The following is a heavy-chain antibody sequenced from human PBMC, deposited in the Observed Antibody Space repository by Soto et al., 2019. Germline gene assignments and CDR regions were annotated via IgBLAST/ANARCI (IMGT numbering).Heavy chain of an antibody. J-gene: IGHJ6*02. V-gene: IGHV3-23*01. D-gene: IGHD3-3*01. CDR1: GFTFSSYA. Sequence: GGSLRLSCAASGFTFSSYAMSWVRQAPGKGLEWVSAISGSGGSTYYADSVKGRFTISRDNSKNTLYLQMNSLRAEDTAVYYCAKEHNFPQPTLPYYDFWSGYYMGQDYYYYGMDVWGQGTTVTVSS. CDR2: ISGSGGST. CDR3: AKEHNFPQPTLPYYDFWSGYYMGQDYYYYGMDV.